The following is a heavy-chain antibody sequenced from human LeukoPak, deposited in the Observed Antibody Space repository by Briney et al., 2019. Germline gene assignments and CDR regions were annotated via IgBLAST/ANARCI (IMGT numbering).Heavy chain of an antibody. D-gene: IGHD3-22*01. CDR1: GYTFTGYY. Sequence: ASVKVSCKASGYTFTGYYMHWVRQAPGQGLEWMGWINPNSGGTNYAQKLQGRVTMTTDTSTSTAYMELRSLRSDDTAVYYCARDRAEDYYDSSGYQLFDYWGQGTLVTVSS. V-gene: IGHV1-2*02. CDR2: INPNSGGT. J-gene: IGHJ4*02. CDR3: ARDRAEDYYDSSGYQLFDY.